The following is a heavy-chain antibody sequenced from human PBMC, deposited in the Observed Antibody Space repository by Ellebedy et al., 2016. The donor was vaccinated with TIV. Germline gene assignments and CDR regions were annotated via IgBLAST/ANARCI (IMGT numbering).Heavy chain of an antibody. CDR1: GGSISSSNW. CDR3: ARIRLHPYYFDY. J-gene: IGHJ4*02. Sequence: MPSETLSLTCAVSGGSISSSNWWSWVRQPPGKGLEWIGEIYHSGSTNYNPSLKSRVTISVDKSKNQFSLKLSSVTAADTAVYYCARIRLHPYYFDYWGQGTLVTVSS. V-gene: IGHV4-4*02. CDR2: IYHSGST.